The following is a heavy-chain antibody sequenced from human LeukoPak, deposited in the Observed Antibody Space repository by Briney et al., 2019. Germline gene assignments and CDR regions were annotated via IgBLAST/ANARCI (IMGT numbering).Heavy chain of an antibody. CDR3: AGEEIQLWTRSGIDY. J-gene: IGHJ4*02. D-gene: IGHD5-18*01. V-gene: IGHV1-2*02. CDR1: GYTFTVYY. Sequence: ASVKVSCKASGYTFTVYYMHWVRQAPGQGLEWMGWINPNSGGTNYAQKFQGRVTMTRDTSISTAYMELSRLRSDDTAVYYCAGEEIQLWTRSGIDYWGQGTLVTVSS. CDR2: INPNSGGT.